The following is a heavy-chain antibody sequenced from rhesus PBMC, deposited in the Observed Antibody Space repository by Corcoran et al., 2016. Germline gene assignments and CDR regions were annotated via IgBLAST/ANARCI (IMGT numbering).Heavy chain of an antibody. Sequence: QVQLQESGPGLVKPLETLSLTCAVSGGSISSNYWSWIRQAPGKGLEWIGYIYGSGSRTKHTPSLKSRVTLSVDTSKNQLSLKLSSVTAADTAVYYCARQGGDSLDVWGRGVLVTVSS. CDR1: GGSISSNY. V-gene: IGHV4S11*01. CDR2: IYGSGSRT. CDR3: ARQGGDSLDV. J-gene: IGHJ5-2*02.